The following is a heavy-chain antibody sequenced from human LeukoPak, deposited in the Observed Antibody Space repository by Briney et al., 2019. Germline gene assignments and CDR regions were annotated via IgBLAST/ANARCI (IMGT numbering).Heavy chain of an antibody. CDR3: ARDGSGSGDY. CDR1: GFTFSIYG. V-gene: IGHV3-21*01. J-gene: IGHJ4*02. Sequence: GGSLRLSCAASGFTFSIYGMNWVRQAPGEGLEWVASISSDSTNIYYTDSVKGRFTISRDNAKNSLYLQMNSLILEDTAVYYCARDGSGSGDYWGQGTLVIVSS. D-gene: IGHD2-15*01. CDR2: ISSDSTNI.